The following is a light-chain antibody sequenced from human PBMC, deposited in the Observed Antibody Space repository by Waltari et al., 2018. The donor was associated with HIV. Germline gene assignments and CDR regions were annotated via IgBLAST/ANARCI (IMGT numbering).Light chain of an antibody. V-gene: IGKV2-28*01. Sequence: DIVMSQSPLSLAVTPGEPAPITCKSTQSLLHTNTYNFLDWYLQKPGQSPKLLIYLGSARASGVPDRFSGSGSGTDFTLEITRVEAEDVGVYYCMQALQTPYTFGQGTNLDI. J-gene: IGKJ2*01. CDR2: LGS. CDR3: MQALQTPYT. CDR1: QSLLHTNTYNF.